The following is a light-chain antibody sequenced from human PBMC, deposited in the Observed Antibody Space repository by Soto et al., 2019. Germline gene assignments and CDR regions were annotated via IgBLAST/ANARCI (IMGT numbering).Light chain of an antibody. CDR3: QQYIYWPST. J-gene: IGKJ1*01. CDR1: QSISSY. CDR2: AAS. V-gene: IGKV1-39*01. Sequence: EIQMTQSPPSLSASVGGRVTIACRARQSISSYLNWYQQKPGKAPKLLIYAASSLQSGVPSRFSGSGSGTDFTLAISSLQSEDFAVYYCQQYIYWPSTFGQGTKVDI.